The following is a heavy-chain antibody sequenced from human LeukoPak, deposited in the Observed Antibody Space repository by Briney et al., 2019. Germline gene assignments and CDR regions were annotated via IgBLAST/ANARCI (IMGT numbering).Heavy chain of an antibody. CDR1: VGSISIGGYF. Sequence: SQTLSLICSVSVGSISIGGYFWSSIRQHPGKGLEWIRYIYYSSSTYYNPSHKSRVTISVDTSKNQFSLKLSSVTAADTAVYYCAGADHYGWDQYYFDYWGQGTLVTVSS. CDR3: AGADHYGWDQYYFDY. J-gene: IGHJ4*02. CDR2: IYYSSST. D-gene: IGHD3-10*01. V-gene: IGHV4-31*03.